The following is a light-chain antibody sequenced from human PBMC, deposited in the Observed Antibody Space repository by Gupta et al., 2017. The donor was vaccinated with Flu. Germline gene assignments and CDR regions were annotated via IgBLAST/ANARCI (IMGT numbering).Light chain of an antibody. CDR2: DVN. CDR3: CSYAGSYTWV. J-gene: IGLJ3*02. CDR1: SSDVGGYKY. V-gene: IGLV2-11*01. Sequence: QSALTQPRSVSGSPGQSVTISCTGTSSDVGGYKYVSWYQQHPGKAPKFIIYDVNKRPSGVPDRFSGSKSGNTASLTVSGLQTEDEADYYCCSYAGSYTWVFGGGTKLTVL.